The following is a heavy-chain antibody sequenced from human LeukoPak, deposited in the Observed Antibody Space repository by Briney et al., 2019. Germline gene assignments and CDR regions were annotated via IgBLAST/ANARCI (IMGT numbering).Heavy chain of an antibody. CDR3: ARSIFRGYCSGGSCPYYYYMDV. J-gene: IGHJ6*03. V-gene: IGHV4-61*02. CDR1: GVSVSSVSYC. CDR2: IYTSGRT. D-gene: IGHD2-15*01. Sequence: SQTPSLTCSVSGVSVSSVSYCGSWIRQPAGKGLEWIGRIYTSGRTNSNPSLKSRVTISVDTSKNQSSLKLSSVTAADTAVYYCARSIFRGYCSGGSCPYYYYMDVWGEGTTVTVSS.